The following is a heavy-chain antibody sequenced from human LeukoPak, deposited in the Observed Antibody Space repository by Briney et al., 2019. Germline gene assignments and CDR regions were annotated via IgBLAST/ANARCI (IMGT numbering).Heavy chain of an antibody. V-gene: IGHV1-2*02. CDR2: INPNSGGT. D-gene: IGHD3-10*01. J-gene: IGHJ6*03. Sequence: ASVKVSCKASGYSFSTYGLSWVRQAPRHGLEWMGWINPNSGGTNYAQKFQGRVTMTRDTSISTAYMELSRLRSDDTAVYYCARDLRYYYGSGSYYRSGYYYYYMDVWGKGTTVTISS. CDR3: ARDLRYYYGSGSYYRSGYYYYYMDV. CDR1: GYSFSTYG.